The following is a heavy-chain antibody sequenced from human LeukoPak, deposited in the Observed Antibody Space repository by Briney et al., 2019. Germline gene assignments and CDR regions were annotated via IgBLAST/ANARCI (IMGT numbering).Heavy chain of an antibody. J-gene: IGHJ4*02. CDR3: ATDGAELLWFGELFG. CDR2: FDPEDGET. Sequence: ALVKVSCKVSGYTLTELSMHWVRQAPGKGLEWMGGFDPEDGETIYAQKFQGRVTMAEDTSTDTAYMELSSLRSEDTAVYYCATDGAELLWFGELFGWGQGTLVTVSS. D-gene: IGHD3-10*01. V-gene: IGHV1-24*01. CDR1: GYTLTELS.